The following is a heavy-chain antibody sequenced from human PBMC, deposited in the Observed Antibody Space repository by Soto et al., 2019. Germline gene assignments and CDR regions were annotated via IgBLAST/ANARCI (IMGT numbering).Heavy chain of an antibody. CDR1: GFSFDDYA. CDR3: VKDIGSAAADTYLFYGLDV. Sequence: EVQLVESGGGLEQPGRSLRLSCAGSGFSFDDYAMHWVRQAPGKGLEWVSGISWSGAGIGYADSVKGRFTISRDNAKNFLYLQMNSLRTEDTASYYCVKDIGSAAADTYLFYGLDVWGQGTTVTVSS. CDR2: ISWSGAGI. D-gene: IGHD6-13*01. J-gene: IGHJ6*02. V-gene: IGHV3-9*01.